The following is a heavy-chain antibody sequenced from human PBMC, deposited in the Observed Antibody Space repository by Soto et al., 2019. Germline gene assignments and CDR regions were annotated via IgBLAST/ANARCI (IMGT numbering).Heavy chain of an antibody. CDR1: GFTFSSYG. J-gene: IGHJ4*02. D-gene: IGHD3-22*01. CDR2: ISYDGSNK. Sequence: GGSLRLSCAASGFTFSSYGMHWVRQAPGKGLEWVAVISYDGSNKYYADSVKGRFTISRDNSKHTLYLQMNSLRAEDTAVYYCAKDFNDSSGYYLGLSYYFDYWGQGTLVTVFS. CDR3: AKDFNDSSGYYLGLSYYFDY. V-gene: IGHV3-30*18.